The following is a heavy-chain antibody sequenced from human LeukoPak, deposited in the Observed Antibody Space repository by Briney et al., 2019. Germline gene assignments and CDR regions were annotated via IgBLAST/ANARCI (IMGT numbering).Heavy chain of an antibody. CDR1: GYTFTSYS. CDR3: ARDHSSGWYLYYYYYMDV. CDR2: ISAYNGNT. Sequence: ASVKVSCKASGYTFTSYSISWVRQAPGQGLEWMGWISAYNGNTNYAQKLQGRVTMTTDTSTSTAYMELRSLRSDDTAVYYCARDHSSGWYLYYYYYMDVWGKGTTVTVSS. J-gene: IGHJ6*03. V-gene: IGHV1-18*01. D-gene: IGHD6-19*01.